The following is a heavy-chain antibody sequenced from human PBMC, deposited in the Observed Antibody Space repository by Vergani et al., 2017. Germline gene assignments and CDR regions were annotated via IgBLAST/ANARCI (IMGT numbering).Heavy chain of an antibody. CDR3: ASAYRDYVIDY. CDR2: ISAYNGDT. V-gene: IGHV1-18*01. Sequence: QVQLVQSGAEVKKPGASVKVSCKASGYTFTNFGISWLRQVPGQGLEWMGWISAYNGDTNYAQIVQGRVTMTTDTSTDTAYMDLRSLRSDDTAVYYCASAYRDYVIDYWGQGTLVTVSS. D-gene: IGHD4-17*01. CDR1: GYTFTNFG. J-gene: IGHJ4*02.